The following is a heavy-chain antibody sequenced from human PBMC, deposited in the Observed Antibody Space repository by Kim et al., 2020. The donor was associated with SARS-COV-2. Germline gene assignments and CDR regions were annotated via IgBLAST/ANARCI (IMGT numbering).Heavy chain of an antibody. D-gene: IGHD6-19*01. CDR3: AQVTSGSSGWFEYFQH. CDR2: IRGSGSST. Sequence: GGSLRLSCAASGFTFNNYAMSWVRQAPGKGLEWVSGIRGSGSSTTYADSVKGRFSISRDNSKNTLYLQMDSLGAEDTAVYYCAQVTSGSSGWFEYFQHWGQGTLVTVSS. J-gene: IGHJ1*01. CDR1: GFTFNNYA. V-gene: IGHV3-23*01.